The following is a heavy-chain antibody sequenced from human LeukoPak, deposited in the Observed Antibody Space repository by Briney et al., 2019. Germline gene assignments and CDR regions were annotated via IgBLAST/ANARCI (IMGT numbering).Heavy chain of an antibody. CDR1: GLTFSSYG. Sequence: PGRSLRLSCAASGLTFSSYGMHWVRQAPGTGLEWVAVISYDGSNKYYADSVKGRFTISRDNSKNTLYLQMNSLRAEDTAVYYCARDSGTEYSSSYYFDYWGQGTLVTVSS. CDR2: ISYDGSNK. CDR3: ARDSGTEYSSSYYFDY. D-gene: IGHD6-6*01. J-gene: IGHJ4*02. V-gene: IGHV3-30*03.